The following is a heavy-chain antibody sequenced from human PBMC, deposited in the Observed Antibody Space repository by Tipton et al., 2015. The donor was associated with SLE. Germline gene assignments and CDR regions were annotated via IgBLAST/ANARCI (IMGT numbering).Heavy chain of an antibody. CDR2: IHHSGST. D-gene: IGHD1-26*01. J-gene: IGHJ4*02. Sequence: TLSLTCTVSSFSISSGHYWGWVRQPPGKGLEWIGTIHHSGSTYYNPSLKSRVTISVDTSKNQFSLILSSVTAADTAVYYCTPDGPTNIASTWGQGTLVTVSS. V-gene: IGHV4-38-2*02. CDR3: TPDGPTNIAST. CDR1: SFSISSGHY.